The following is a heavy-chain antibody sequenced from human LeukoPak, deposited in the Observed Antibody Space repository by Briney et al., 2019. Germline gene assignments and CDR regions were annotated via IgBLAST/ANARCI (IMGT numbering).Heavy chain of an antibody. CDR3: ARGYCSGGSCYSVENWFDP. D-gene: IGHD2-15*01. V-gene: IGHV1-2*06. J-gene: IGHJ5*02. CDR2: INPNRGGT. CDR1: GYTFTGYY. Sequence: ASVKVSCKAAGYTFTGYYMFWVRQAPGKGLEWMGRINPNRGGTNYAQKFQGRVTMPRDTSISTAYMELSRLISDDTAVYYCARGYCSGGSCYSVENWFDPWGQGTLVTVSS.